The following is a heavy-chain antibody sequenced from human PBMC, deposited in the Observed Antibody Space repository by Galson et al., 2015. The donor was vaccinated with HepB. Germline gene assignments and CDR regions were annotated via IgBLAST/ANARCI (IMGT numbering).Heavy chain of an antibody. CDR1: GYTFSSHG. CDR2: ISANDGHT. Sequence: SVKVSCKASGYTFSSHGVSWVRQAPGQGLEWMGWISANDGHTNYAQKLQGRVTMTTDTSTNTAYMELRSLRSDDTAVYYCARDFIVPAQSGYYYYYYGMDVWGQGTTVTVSS. V-gene: IGHV1-18*04. J-gene: IGHJ6*02. D-gene: IGHD2-2*01. CDR3: ARDFIVPAQSGYYYYYYGMDV.